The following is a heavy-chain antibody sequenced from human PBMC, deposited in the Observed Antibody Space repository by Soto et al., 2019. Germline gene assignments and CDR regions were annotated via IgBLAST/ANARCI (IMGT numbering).Heavy chain of an antibody. V-gene: IGHV4-39*02. CDR3: ERRYHIVVALT. Sequence: KPSETLSLTCIVSVASFSDANYYWVWIRQPPGEGLEWIGSFYYDGRTYYNASLKSRVTISVDTSKNHFSLMLTSVTAADTAVYYCERRYHIVVALTWGQGTLFTVFS. CDR2: FYYDGRT. J-gene: IGHJ4*02. D-gene: IGHD2-21*01. CDR1: VASFSDANYY.